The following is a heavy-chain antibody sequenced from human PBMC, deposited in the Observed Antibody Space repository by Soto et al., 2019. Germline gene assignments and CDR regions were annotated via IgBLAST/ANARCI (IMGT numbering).Heavy chain of an antibody. CDR1: GFAFSGYW. V-gene: IGHV3-7*01. CDR2: INQDASHT. Sequence: EVQMVESGGGLVQSGGSLRLSCVASGFAFSGYWMSWVSQAPGKGLEWVANINQDASHTYYVDSVKGRFTISRDNAKNSLYLQMNSLRAEDTAAYYCAKVGYNDWELDYWGQGTLVTVSS. CDR3: AKVGYNDWELDY. D-gene: IGHD1-26*01. J-gene: IGHJ4*02.